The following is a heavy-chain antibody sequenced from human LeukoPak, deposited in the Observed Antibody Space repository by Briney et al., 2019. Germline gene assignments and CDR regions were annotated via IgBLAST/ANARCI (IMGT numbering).Heavy chain of an antibody. V-gene: IGHV3-7*02. Sequence: GRSLRLSCAASGFTFSRYWMSWVRQAPGKGLEWVANIKQEGSEKTYVDSVNGRCTISTDNTNSSIYLQMKSLRGEDTALYYCATTVGYCSGGTCFRCAFDIWGQGTQVTVSS. CDR2: IKQEGSEK. D-gene: IGHD2-15*01. CDR3: ATTVGYCSGGTCFRCAFDI. J-gene: IGHJ3*02. CDR1: GFTFSRYW.